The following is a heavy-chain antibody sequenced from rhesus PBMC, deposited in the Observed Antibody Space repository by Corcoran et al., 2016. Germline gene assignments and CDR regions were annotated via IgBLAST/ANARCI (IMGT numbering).Heavy chain of an antibody. CDR2: IYGSGSST. V-gene: IGHV4S11*01. CDR3: VSTVAATPAFDF. J-gene: IGHJ3*01. D-gene: IGHD4-29*01. CDR1: GGSISSNY. Sequence: QLQLQESGPGLVKPSETLSLTCAVSGGSISSNYWSWIRQAPGQGLEWIGYIYGSGSSTNYNPSLKSRVTLSVDTSKNQLSLKLSSVTTADTAVYYCVSTVAATPAFDFWGQGLRVTVSS.